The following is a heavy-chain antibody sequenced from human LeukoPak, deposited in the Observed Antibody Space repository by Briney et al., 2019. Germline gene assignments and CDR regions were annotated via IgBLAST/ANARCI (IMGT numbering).Heavy chain of an antibody. V-gene: IGHV3-53*01. CDR1: GFTVSSTH. D-gene: IGHD3-22*01. J-gene: IGHJ3*02. CDR3: ARGGRGSAAVVAPCSFDI. CDR2: TYTGGNS. Sequence: GGSLRLSCEASGFTVSSTHMVWVRQAPGKGLEWVSVTYTGGNSYYAGSVQGRFIISRDISKNTLYLQMNNLRAEDSALYYCARGGRGSAAVVAPCSFDIWGQGTMVTVSS.